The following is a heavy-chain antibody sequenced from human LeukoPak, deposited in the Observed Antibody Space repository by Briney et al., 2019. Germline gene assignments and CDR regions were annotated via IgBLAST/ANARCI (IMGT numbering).Heavy chain of an antibody. V-gene: IGHV3-7*01. CDR1: GFTFSSYW. Sequence: GGSLRLSCAASGFTFSSYWMSWVRQAPGKGLEWVANIKQDGSEKYYVDSVKGRFTISRDNAKNSLYLQMNSLRAEDTAVYYRAELGITMIGGVWGKGTTVTISS. J-gene: IGHJ6*04. D-gene: IGHD3-10*02. CDR3: AELGITMIGGV. CDR2: IKQDGSEK.